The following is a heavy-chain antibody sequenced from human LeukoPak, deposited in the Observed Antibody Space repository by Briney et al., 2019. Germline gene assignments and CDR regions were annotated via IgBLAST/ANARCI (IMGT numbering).Heavy chain of an antibody. Sequence: GGSLRLSCAASGFTFDDYAMHWVRQAPGKGLEWVSLIRWDGGSTYYAYSVRGRFTISRDNSKNSLYLQMNRLRAEDTALYYCAKDIVSAGYSSPDYWGQGTLVTVSS. V-gene: IGHV3-43D*03. CDR2: IRWDGGST. J-gene: IGHJ4*02. CDR1: GFTFDDYA. CDR3: AKDIVSAGYSSPDY. D-gene: IGHD6-19*01.